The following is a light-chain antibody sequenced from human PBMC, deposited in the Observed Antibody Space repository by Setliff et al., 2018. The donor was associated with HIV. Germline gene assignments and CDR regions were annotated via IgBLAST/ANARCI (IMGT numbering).Light chain of an antibody. J-gene: IGLJ1*01. CDR3: CSYADSYTSLYV. CDR1: SSDVGSYNY. V-gene: IGLV2-11*01. Sequence: QSALTQPRSVSGSPGQSVTISCTGTSSDVGSYNYVSWYQHHPDKAPKVMIYDDTKRPSGVPDRFSGSKSGNTASLTISGPQTEDEADYYCCSYADSYTSLYVFGTGTKVTVL. CDR2: DDT.